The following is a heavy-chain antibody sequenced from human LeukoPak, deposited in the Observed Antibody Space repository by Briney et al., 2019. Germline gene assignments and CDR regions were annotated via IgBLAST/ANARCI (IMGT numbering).Heavy chain of an antibody. D-gene: IGHD2-2*03. CDR2: IYTSGNT. Sequence: SETLSLTCTVSGGSISSDYWSWIRQPAGKGLEWIGRIYTSGNTNYNPSLKSRVTMSVDTSKNQFSLKLSSVTAADTAVYYCARGLGYCSSTGCHPYYYYGMDVWGQGTTVTVSS. CDR3: ARGLGYCSSTGCHPYYYYGMDV. CDR1: GGSISSDY. J-gene: IGHJ6*02. V-gene: IGHV4-4*07.